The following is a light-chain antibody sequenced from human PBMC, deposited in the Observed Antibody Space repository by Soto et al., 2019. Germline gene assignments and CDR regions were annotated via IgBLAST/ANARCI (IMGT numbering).Light chain of an antibody. J-gene: IGKJ3*01. CDR1: QSISSN. CDR2: TAS. V-gene: IGKV1-39*01. Sequence: DIQMTQSPSSLSASVGDRVTITCRASQSISSNLNWYQQKPGKAPKLLIYTASNLHSGVPSRFSGSGSGTDFNLTISSLQPEDFATYYCQQSYNSLTFGPGTNVEI. CDR3: QQSYNSLT.